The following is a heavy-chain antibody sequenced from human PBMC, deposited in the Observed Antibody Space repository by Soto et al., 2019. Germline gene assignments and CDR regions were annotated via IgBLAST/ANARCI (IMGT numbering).Heavy chain of an antibody. CDR3: ADTTVPDVLDI. D-gene: IGHD4-17*01. V-gene: IGHV4-31*03. CDR2: IYYSGST. Sequence: QVQLQESGPGLVKPSQTLSLTCTVSGGSISSGGYYWSWIRQHPGKGLEWIGYIYYSGSTYYNPSLKSXXTXSXATSKNQFSLQLSSVTAADTAVYYCADTTVPDVLDIWGQGTMVTVSS. CDR1: GGSISSGGYY. J-gene: IGHJ3*02.